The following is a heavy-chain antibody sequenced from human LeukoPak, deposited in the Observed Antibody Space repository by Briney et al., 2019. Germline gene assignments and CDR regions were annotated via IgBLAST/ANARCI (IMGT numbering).Heavy chain of an antibody. D-gene: IGHD1-26*01. CDR2: IYYSGST. J-gene: IGHJ4*02. V-gene: IGHV4-30-4*08. Sequence: PSQTLSLTCTVSGGSNSSGDYYWSWIRQPPGKDLEWIGYIYYSGSTYYNPSLKSRVTISVDTSKNQFSLKLSSVTAADTAVYYCARGGSGSYYVGPFDYWGQGTLVTVSS. CDR3: ARGGSGSYYVGPFDY. CDR1: GGSNSSGDYY.